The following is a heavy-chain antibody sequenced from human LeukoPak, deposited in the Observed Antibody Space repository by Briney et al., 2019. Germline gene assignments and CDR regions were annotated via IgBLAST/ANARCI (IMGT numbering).Heavy chain of an antibody. CDR3: AKDRDSSGYYPYDY. V-gene: IGHV3-30*18. CDR2: ISYGGSNK. J-gene: IGHJ4*02. Sequence: GGSLRLSCAASGFTFSSYGMHWVRQAPGKGLEWVAVISYGGSNKYYADSVKGRFTISRDNSKNTLYLQMNSLRAEDTAVYYCAKDRDSSGYYPYDYWGQGTLVTVSS. CDR1: GFTFSSYG. D-gene: IGHD3-22*01.